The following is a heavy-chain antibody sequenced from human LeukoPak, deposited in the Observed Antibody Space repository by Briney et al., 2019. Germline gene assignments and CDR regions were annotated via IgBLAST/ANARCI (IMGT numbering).Heavy chain of an antibody. CDR1: GFTLSNAW. CDR2: ISGGGDGT. Sequence: PGGSLRLSCAASGFTLSNAWMTWVRQAPGKGLEWVSAISGGGDGTYYADSVKGRFTTSRDNSKNTLYLQMNSLRAEDTAVYYCAKDQGFYGSGSYKEYFQYWGQGTLVTVSS. J-gene: IGHJ1*01. V-gene: IGHV3-23*01. D-gene: IGHD3-10*01. CDR3: AKDQGFYGSGSYKEYFQY.